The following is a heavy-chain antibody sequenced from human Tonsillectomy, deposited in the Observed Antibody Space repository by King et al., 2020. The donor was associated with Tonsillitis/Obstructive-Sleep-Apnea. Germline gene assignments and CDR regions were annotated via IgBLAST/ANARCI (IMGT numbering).Heavy chain of an antibody. Sequence: VQLVESGGGLVQPGGSLRLSCAASGFTFSSYLMSWGRQAPGKGLEGVSNIKQDGSEKYFLDSVKGRFTISRDKAKNSLYLQMNSLRAEDTAVYYCARVRITMVQGVIGHFDYWGQGTLVTVSS. V-gene: IGHV3-7*04. CDR2: IKQDGSEK. D-gene: IGHD3-10*01. J-gene: IGHJ4*02. CDR3: ARVRITMVQGVIGHFDY. CDR1: GFTFSSYL.